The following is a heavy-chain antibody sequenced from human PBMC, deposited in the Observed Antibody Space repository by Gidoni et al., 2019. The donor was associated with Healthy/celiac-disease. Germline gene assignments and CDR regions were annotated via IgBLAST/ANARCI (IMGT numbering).Heavy chain of an antibody. D-gene: IGHD4-17*01. Sequence: QLQLQESGPGLVKPSETLSLTCTVPGGSISSSSYYWGWIRQPPGKGLEWIGSIYYSGSTYSNPSLKSRVTISVDTSKNQFSLKLSSVTAADTAVYYCARDPTDYEGTNYFDYWGQGTLVTVSS. CDR2: IYYSGST. J-gene: IGHJ4*02. CDR1: GGSISSSSYY. V-gene: IGHV4-39*07. CDR3: ARDPTDYEGTNYFDY.